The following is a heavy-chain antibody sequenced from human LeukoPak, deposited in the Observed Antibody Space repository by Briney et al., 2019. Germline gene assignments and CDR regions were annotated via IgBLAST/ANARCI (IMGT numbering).Heavy chain of an antibody. CDR3: AKDNRLDWSRWNERGHLDY. Sequence: GGSLRLSCAASGFTFSGSAMHWVRQAYGKGLEWVGRIRSKANSYATAYAASVKGRFTISRDDSKNTAYLQMNTLRPEDTAVYYCAKDNRLDWSRWNERGHLDYWGQGTLVTISS. CDR1: GFTFSGSA. CDR2: IRSKANSYAT. D-gene: IGHD1-1*01. J-gene: IGHJ4*02. V-gene: IGHV3-73*01.